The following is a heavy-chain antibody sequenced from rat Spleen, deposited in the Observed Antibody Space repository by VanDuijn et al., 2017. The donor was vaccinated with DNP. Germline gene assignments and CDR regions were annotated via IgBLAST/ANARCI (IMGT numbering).Heavy chain of an antibody. CDR2: ISYSGST. CDR1: GYSITSNY. D-gene: IGHD1-11*01. V-gene: IGHV3-1*01. J-gene: IGHJ1*01. CDR3: ARGLNYGGFRYSWYFDF. Sequence: EVQLQESGPGLVKPSQSLSLTCSVTGYSITSNYWAWIRKFPGDKMEWIGYISYSGSTNYNPSLKSRFSITRDTSKNQFFLQLNSVTTEDIATYYCARGLNYGGFRYSWYFDFWGPGTMVTVSS.